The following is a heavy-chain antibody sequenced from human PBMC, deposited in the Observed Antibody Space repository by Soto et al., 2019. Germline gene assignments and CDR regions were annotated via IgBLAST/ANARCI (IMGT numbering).Heavy chain of an antibody. CDR2: ISGSGGST. V-gene: IGHV3-23*01. D-gene: IGHD3-3*01. Sequence: GGSLRLSCAASGFTFSSYAMSWVRQAPGKGLEWVSAISGSGGSTYYADSVKGRFTISRDNSKNTLYLQMNSLRAEDTAVYYCAKSLSGPYDFWSGYYPSFDYWGQGTQVTVSS. CDR1: GFTFSSYA. CDR3: AKSLSGPYDFWSGYYPSFDY. J-gene: IGHJ4*02.